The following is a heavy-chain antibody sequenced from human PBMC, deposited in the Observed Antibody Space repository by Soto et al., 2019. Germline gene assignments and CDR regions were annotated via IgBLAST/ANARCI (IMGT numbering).Heavy chain of an antibody. CDR2: LYYTGGT. CDR3: ARLSGYPY. V-gene: IGHV4-39*01. CDR1: GVSISNSNYY. J-gene: IGHJ4*02. D-gene: IGHD5-12*01. Sequence: PSETLSLTCAVSGVSISNSNYYWGWVRLPPGKGLEWIGSLYYTGGTYYNPSLKSRVTISLDRSRNQFSLRLRSVTAGDTAVYYCARLSGYPYWGQGTLVTVSS.